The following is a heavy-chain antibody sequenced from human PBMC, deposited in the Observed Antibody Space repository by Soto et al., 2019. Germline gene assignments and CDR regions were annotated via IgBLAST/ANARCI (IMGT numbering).Heavy chain of an antibody. CDR2: NYRDHSA. Sequence: PGGSLRLSCGASGFTVSNYYMTWVRQAPGKGLEWVAVNYRDHSAYYADSVKGRFTISRDNSKNTLYLQMNSLRDEDTAVYHCVKGYWKGDVWGQGTTVTVSS. D-gene: IGHD1-1*01. V-gene: IGHV3-53*01. CDR3: VKGYWKGDV. CDR1: GFTVSNYY. J-gene: IGHJ6*02.